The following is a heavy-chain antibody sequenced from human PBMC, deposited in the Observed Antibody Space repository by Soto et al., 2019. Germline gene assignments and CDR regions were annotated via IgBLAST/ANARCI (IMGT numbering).Heavy chain of an antibody. V-gene: IGHV3-7*01. CDR1: GFTFSRYW. CDR3: ARGDTPMITGMDSFDI. Sequence: EVQLVESGGGLVQPGGSLRLSCAASGFTFSRYWMNWVRQAPGKGLEWVANIKQDGTEKNYVDSVKGRFTISRDNARNSLYLQMDSLRAEDTAVYFFARGDTPMITGMDSFDIWGQGTMVTVSS. CDR2: IKQDGTEK. D-gene: IGHD5-18*01. J-gene: IGHJ3*02.